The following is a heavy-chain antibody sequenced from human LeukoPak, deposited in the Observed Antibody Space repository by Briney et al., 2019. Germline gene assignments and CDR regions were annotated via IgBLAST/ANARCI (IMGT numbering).Heavy chain of an antibody. CDR3: ARTRVPAAHCDY. V-gene: IGHV4-30-2*01. J-gene: IGHJ4*02. D-gene: IGHD2-2*01. Sequence: SETLSLTCAVSGGSISSGGYSWSWIRQPPGKGLEWIGYIYHSGSTYYNPSLKSRVTISVDTSKNQFSLKLSSVTAADTAVYYCARTRVPAAHCDYWGQGTLVTVSS. CDR2: IYHSGST. CDR1: GGSISSGGYS.